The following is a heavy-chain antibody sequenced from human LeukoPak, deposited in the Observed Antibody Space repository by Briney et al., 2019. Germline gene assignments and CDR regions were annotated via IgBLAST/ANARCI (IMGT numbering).Heavy chain of an antibody. CDR2: IRYDGDNK. Sequence: GGSLRLSCAASGFTFSNYGIHWVRQAPGKGLEWVAFIRYDGDNKYYGDSVKGRLTISRDNSKNTLHLQMSSLRAEDTAVYYCARAYSTYPDYWGQGTLVTVSS. D-gene: IGHD2-15*01. J-gene: IGHJ4*02. CDR3: ARAYSTYPDY. CDR1: GFTFSNYG. V-gene: IGHV3-30*02.